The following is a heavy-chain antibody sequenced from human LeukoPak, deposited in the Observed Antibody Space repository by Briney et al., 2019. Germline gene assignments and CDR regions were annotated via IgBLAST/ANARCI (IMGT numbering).Heavy chain of an antibody. CDR3: ARLGGNLSR. J-gene: IGHJ4*02. V-gene: IGHV3-48*03. D-gene: IGHD1-26*01. CDR1: GFNFSTSD. CDR2: ITTRGTTT. Sequence: GGSLRLSCVASGFNFSTSDMNWVRQAPGKGLDWVAYITTRGTTTYYADSVKGRFTLSRDNAKNSLYLQMNTLRAEDTAVYYCARLGGNLSRWGQGTRSPSPQ.